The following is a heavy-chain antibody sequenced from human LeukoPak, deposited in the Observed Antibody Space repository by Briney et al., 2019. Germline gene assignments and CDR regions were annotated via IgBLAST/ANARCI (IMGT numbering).Heavy chain of an antibody. CDR3: ADDSGY. V-gene: IGHV3-23*01. J-gene: IGHJ4*02. CDR2: ISGSGGTT. D-gene: IGHD3-10*01. CDR1: GFTFCNYV. Sequence: GGSLRLSCAVSGFTFCNYVMTWVRQAPGKGLEWVSAISGSGGTTCYAVSVKGRFTIYRDNSKNTVYLQLNSLRVEYTTVYYCADDSGYWGQRTLVTVSS.